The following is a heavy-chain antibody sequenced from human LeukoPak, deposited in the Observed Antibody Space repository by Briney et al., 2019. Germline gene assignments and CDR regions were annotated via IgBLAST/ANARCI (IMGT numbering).Heavy chain of an antibody. V-gene: IGHV1-69*13. CDR2: IIPIFGTA. CDR1: SYTFSNYG. J-gene: IGHJ4*02. CDR3: AKGYYDSSGYRPADY. Sequence: GASVKVSCTASSYTFSNYGISWVRQAPGQGLEWMRGIIPIFGTANYAQKFQGRVTITADESTSTAYMELSSLRSEDTAVYYCAKGYYDSSGYRPADYWGQGTLVTVSS. D-gene: IGHD3-22*01.